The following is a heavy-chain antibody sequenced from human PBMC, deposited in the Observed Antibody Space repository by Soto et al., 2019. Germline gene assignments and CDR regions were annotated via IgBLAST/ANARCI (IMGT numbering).Heavy chain of an antibody. D-gene: IGHD5-12*01. CDR3: ARVLRGIVATRWGYGMDV. J-gene: IGHJ6*02. V-gene: IGHV3-48*03. Sequence: PGGSLRLSCAASGFTFSSYEMNWVRQAPGKGLEWVSYISSSGSTIYYADSVKGRFTISRDNAKNSLYLQMNSLRAEDTAVYYCARVLRGIVATRWGYGMDVWGQGTTVTVSS. CDR1: GFTFSSYE. CDR2: ISSSGSTI.